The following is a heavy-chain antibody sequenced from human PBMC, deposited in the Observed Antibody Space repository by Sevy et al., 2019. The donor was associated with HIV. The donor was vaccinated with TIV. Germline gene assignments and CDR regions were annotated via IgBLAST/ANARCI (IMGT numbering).Heavy chain of an antibody. Sequence: GGSLRLSCAASGFTFGSYGMHWVRQAPGKGLEWVAYISYDRSDKNYADSVQGRFTISRDNSKNTVFLQLNSLRPEDTAVYYSASNFSSYYFVYWGQGTLVTASS. CDR1: GFTFGSYG. CDR3: ASNFSSYYFVY. V-gene: IGHV3-30*06. J-gene: IGHJ4*02. CDR2: ISYDRSDK.